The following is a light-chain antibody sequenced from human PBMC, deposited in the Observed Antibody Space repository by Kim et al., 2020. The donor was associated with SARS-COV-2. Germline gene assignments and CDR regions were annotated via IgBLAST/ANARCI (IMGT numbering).Light chain of an antibody. Sequence: SASVGDRVTLTCQASQDISSYLNWYQQKQGTAPKLLIHDASILETGVPSRFSGSGSGTDFSFTISSLQPEDIATYYCQQYDDLPVTFGGGTKLEI. V-gene: IGKV1-33*01. CDR2: DAS. CDR1: QDISSY. J-gene: IGKJ4*01. CDR3: QQYDDLPVT.